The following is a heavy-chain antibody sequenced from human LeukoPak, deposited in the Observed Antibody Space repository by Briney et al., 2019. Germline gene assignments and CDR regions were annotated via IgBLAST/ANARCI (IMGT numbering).Heavy chain of an antibody. Sequence: SQTLSLTCTVSGGAISSGGYYWSWIRQPAGKGPEWIGRIHASGSTYYNPSLKSRVTISVDTSKNQFSLKLSSVTAADTAVYYCARDLDGDGVYYFDYWGQGSLVTVSS. V-gene: IGHV4-61*02. CDR1: GGAISSGGYY. D-gene: IGHD3-10*01. J-gene: IGHJ4*02. CDR2: IHASGST. CDR3: ARDLDGDGVYYFDY.